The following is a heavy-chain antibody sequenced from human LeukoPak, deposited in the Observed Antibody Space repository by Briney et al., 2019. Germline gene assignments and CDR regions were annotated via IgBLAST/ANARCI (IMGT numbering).Heavy chain of an antibody. CDR3: ARGEGPYCGGDCYSFYNWFDP. Sequence: SETLSLTCTVSGYSISSGYYWGWIRQPPGKGLEWIGSIYHSGSTYYNPSLKSRVTISVDTSKNQFSLKLSSVTAADTAVYYCARGEGPYCGGDCYSFYNWFDPWGQGTLVTVSS. CDR1: GYSISSGYY. V-gene: IGHV4-38-2*02. CDR2: IYHSGST. J-gene: IGHJ5*02. D-gene: IGHD2-21*02.